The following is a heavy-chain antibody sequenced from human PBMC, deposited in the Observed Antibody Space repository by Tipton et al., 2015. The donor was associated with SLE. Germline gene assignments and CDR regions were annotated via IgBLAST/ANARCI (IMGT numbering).Heavy chain of an antibody. Sequence: TLSLTCTVSGGSISSGDYYWSWIRQHPGKGLEWIGYIYYSGSTYYNPSLKSRVTISVDTSKNQFSLKLSSVTAADTAVYYCARKSYDILTGLYWGQGTLVTVSS. CDR3: ARKSYDILTGLY. J-gene: IGHJ4*02. CDR1: GGSISSGDYY. V-gene: IGHV4-31*03. D-gene: IGHD3-9*01. CDR2: IYYSGST.